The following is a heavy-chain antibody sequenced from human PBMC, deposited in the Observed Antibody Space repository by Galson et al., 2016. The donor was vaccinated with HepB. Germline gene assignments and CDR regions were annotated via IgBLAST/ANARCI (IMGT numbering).Heavy chain of an antibody. CDR2: INPDTSGT. CDR3: ARACSNANCFYDAFDI. CDR1: GFRFTGYF. D-gene: IGHD4/OR15-4a*01. V-gene: IGHV1-2*02. J-gene: IGHJ3*02. Sequence: SVKVSCKASGFRFTGYFMHWVRQAPGQGLEWMGWINPDTSGTDYAQKFQGRLTITRDTSLSTLYMELSSLKSDDTAVYFCARACSNANCFYDAFDIWGQGTMVTVSS.